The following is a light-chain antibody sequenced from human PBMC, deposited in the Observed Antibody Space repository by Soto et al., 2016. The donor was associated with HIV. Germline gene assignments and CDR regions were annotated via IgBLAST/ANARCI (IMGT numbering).Light chain of an antibody. J-gene: IGKJ2*01. CDR2: KAS. V-gene: IGKV1-5*03. CDR3: QQYNTFSYT. CDR1: QSISSR. Sequence: DIQMTQPPSTLSASVGDRVTITCRASQSISSRLAWYQQKPGKAPTLLIYKASTLESGVPSRFSGSGSETEFTLTISSLQPDDFATYYCQQYNTFSYTFGQGTRLEI.